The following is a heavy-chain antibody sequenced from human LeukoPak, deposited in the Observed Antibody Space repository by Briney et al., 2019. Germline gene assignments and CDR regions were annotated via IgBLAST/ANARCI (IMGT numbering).Heavy chain of an antibody. D-gene: IGHD3-9*01. V-gene: IGHV3-21*01. CDR1: GVTFSSYS. CDR2: ISSSSSYI. CDR3: ARDGSPPYYDILTGYYPYYYYYGMDV. J-gene: IGHJ6*02. Sequence: GGSLRLSCAASGVTFSSYSMNWVRQAPGKGLEWVSSISSSSSYIYYADSVKGRVTISRDNAKNSLYLQMNSLRAEDTAVYYCARDGSPPYYDILTGYYPYYYYYGMDVWGQGTTVTVSS.